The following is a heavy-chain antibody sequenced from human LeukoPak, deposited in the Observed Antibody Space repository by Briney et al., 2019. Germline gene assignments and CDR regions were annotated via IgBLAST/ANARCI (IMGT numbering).Heavy chain of an antibody. D-gene: IGHD3-22*01. V-gene: IGHV3-7*01. CDR2: IKEDGSEK. CDR3: ARPPDYYDSNGYYYFDY. Sequence: GGSLRLSCAASGFTVSSNYMSWVRQAPGKGLEWVANIKEDGSEKYYVDSVKGRFTISRDNAKNSLYLQMNSLRAEDTAVYYCARPPDYYDSNGYYYFDYWGQGTLVTVSS. J-gene: IGHJ4*02. CDR1: GFTVSSNY.